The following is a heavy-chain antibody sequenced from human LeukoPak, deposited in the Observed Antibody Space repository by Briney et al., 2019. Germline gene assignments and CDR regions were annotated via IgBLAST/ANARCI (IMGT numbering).Heavy chain of an antibody. CDR2: MNPNSGNT. CDR3: ARVYSGSYYYYYGMDV. Sequence: ASVKVSCKASGYTFTSYDINWVRQATGQELEWMGWMNPNSGNTGYAQKFQGRVTMTRNTSISTAYMELSSLRSEDTAVYYCARVYSGSYYYYYGMDVWGQGTTVTVSS. V-gene: IGHV1-8*01. D-gene: IGHD1-26*01. CDR1: GYTFTSYD. J-gene: IGHJ6*02.